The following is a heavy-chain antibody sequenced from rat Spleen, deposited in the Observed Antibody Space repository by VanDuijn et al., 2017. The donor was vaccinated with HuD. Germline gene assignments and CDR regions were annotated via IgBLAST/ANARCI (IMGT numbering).Heavy chain of an antibody. Sequence: EVQLVESDGGLVQPGRSLKLSCAASGFTFSDYYMAWVRQAPTKGLEWVTTISYDGSRTYYRDSVKGRFTISRENAKSTLYLQMDSLRSEDTATYYCARQRTLYYFDYWGQGVMVPVSS. D-gene: IGHD3-1*01. V-gene: IGHV5-29*01. J-gene: IGHJ2*01. CDR3: ARQRTLYYFDY. CDR1: GFTFSDYY. CDR2: ISYDGSRT.